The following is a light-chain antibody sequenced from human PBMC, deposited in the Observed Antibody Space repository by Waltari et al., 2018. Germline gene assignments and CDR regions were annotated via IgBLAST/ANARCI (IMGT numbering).Light chain of an antibody. V-gene: IGKV3-15*01. CDR2: CTS. CDR3: QQYNNWPPT. J-gene: IGKJ2*01. CDR1: QSVTSI. Sequence: EIEMTQFPATLSESLGDRDTLSCRASQSVTSILAWYQQKPGQAPRLLSYCTSTRATRIPDRFSGSGSGAEFTLTISSLQSEDFAVYYCQQYNNWPPTFGQGTKLEIK.